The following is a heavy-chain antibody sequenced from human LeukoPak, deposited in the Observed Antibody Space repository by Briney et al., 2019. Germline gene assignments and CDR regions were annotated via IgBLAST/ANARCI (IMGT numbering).Heavy chain of an antibody. CDR2: IYYSGST. J-gene: IGHJ5*02. CDR3: ARHVDYGSGTYYWFDP. V-gene: IGHV4-61*05. Sequence: SETLSLTCTVSGGSISSRSYYWSWIRQPPGKGLEWIGYIYYSGSTNYNPSLKSRVTISIDTSKNQLSLKLSSVTAADTAVYYCARHVDYGSGTYYWFDPWGQGTLVTVSS. D-gene: IGHD3-10*01. CDR1: GGSISSRSYY.